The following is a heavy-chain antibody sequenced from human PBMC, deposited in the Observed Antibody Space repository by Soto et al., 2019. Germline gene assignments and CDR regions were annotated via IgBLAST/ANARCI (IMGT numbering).Heavy chain of an antibody. CDR2: ISSSSSTI. V-gene: IGHV3-48*02. CDR3: ASRGYSGYVSGY. D-gene: IGHD5-12*01. J-gene: IGHJ4*02. CDR1: GFTFSSDS. Sequence: GSLRLSCAASGFTFSSDSMNWVRQAPGTGLEWVSYISSSSSTIYYADSVKGRFTISRDNAKNSLYLQMNSLRDEDTAVYYCASRGYSGYVSGYWGQGTLVTVSS.